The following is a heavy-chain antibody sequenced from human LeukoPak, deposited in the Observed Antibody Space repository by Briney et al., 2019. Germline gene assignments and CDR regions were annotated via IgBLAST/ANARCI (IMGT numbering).Heavy chain of an antibody. Sequence: PGGSLTLSCTASGITFSDYYMNWIRQAPGKGLEWLSFISRGGSPIYYADSVKGRFTISRDNAKNSLNLQMNSLRVEGTAMYYCDDTAGPPTDHWGQGALVTVSS. V-gene: IGHV3-11*04. CDR3: DDTAGPPTDH. CDR1: GITFSDYY. D-gene: IGHD3-9*01. J-gene: IGHJ4*01. CDR2: ISRGGSPI.